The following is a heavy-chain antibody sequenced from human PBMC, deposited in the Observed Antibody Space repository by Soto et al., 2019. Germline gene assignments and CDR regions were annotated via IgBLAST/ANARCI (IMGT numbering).Heavy chain of an antibody. Sequence: SETLSLTCAVYGGSFSGYYWSWIHQPPGKGLEWIGEINHSGGTNYNPSLKSRVTISVDTSKNQFSLKLSSVTAADTAVYYCARGAYSNYSYYYYYMDVWGKGTTVTVSS. CDR2: INHSGGT. CDR1: GGSFSGYY. CDR3: ARGAYSNYSYYYYYMDV. J-gene: IGHJ6*03. D-gene: IGHD4-4*01. V-gene: IGHV4-34*01.